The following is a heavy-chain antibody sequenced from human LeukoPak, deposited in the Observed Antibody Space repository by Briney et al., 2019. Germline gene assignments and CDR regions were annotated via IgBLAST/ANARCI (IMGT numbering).Heavy chain of an antibody. J-gene: IGHJ3*02. CDR2: IIPILGTA. Sequence: ASVKVSCKASGGTFSSYAISWVRQAPGQGLEWMGGIIPILGTANYAQKFQGRVTITADESTSTAYMELSSLRSEDTAVYYCARRSGGSPTDAFDIWGQGTMVTVSS. CDR3: ARRSGGSPTDAFDI. CDR1: GGTFSSYA. V-gene: IGHV1-69*13. D-gene: IGHD1-26*01.